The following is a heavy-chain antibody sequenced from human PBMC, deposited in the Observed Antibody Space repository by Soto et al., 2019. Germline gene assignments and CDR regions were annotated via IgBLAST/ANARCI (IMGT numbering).Heavy chain of an antibody. CDR3: AGVSNYYGSGSYSNNWFDT. D-gene: IGHD3-10*01. V-gene: IGHV1-18*01. Sequence: QVQLVQSGAEVKKPGASVKVSCKASGYTFTRYGISWVRQAPGQGLEWMGGISAYNGNTNYAQKRQGRVTMTPDKSTSTAYMELSSLRSDDTSVYYCAGVSNYYGSGSYSNNWFDTWGQGTLVTVST. CDR1: GYTFTRYG. J-gene: IGHJ5*02. CDR2: ISAYNGNT.